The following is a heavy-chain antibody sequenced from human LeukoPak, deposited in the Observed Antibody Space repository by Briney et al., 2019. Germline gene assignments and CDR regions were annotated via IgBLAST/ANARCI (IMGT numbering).Heavy chain of an antibody. D-gene: IGHD5-18*01. CDR2: INPNSGGT. CDR3: ARVEQLWSHMDV. CDR1: GYTFTGYY. Sequence: ASVKVSCKASGYTFTGYYMHWVRQAPGQGLEWMGWINPNSGGTNYAQKFQGRVTMTRDTSISTAYMELSRLRSDDTAVYYCARVEQLWSHMDVWGKGTTVTVSS. V-gene: IGHV1-2*02. J-gene: IGHJ6*03.